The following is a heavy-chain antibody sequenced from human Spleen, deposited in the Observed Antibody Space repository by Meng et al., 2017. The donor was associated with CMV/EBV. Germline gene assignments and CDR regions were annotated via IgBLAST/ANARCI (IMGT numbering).Heavy chain of an antibody. CDR3: ARDYGRIVGAIIYYFDY. Sequence: ASVKVSCKASGYTFTAYYMHWVRRAPGHGLEWMGWINPNSGGIHYAQKFQGRVSMTRDTSINTAYMELTRLRSDDTAVYFCARDYGRIVGAIIYYFDYWGQGTLVTVSS. CDR2: INPNSGGI. J-gene: IGHJ4*02. CDR1: GYTFTAYY. D-gene: IGHD1-26*01. V-gene: IGHV1-2*02.